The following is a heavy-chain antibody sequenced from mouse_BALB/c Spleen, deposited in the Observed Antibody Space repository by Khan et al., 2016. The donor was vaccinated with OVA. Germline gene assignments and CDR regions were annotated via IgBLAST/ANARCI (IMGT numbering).Heavy chain of an antibody. J-gene: IGHJ2*01. V-gene: IGHV6-6*02. CDR3: WILL. CDR1: GFPFSNYW. Sequence: EVKLEVSGGGLVQPGGSLKLSCVASGFPFSNYWLNWVRQPPAKGLDWVAEISLDSDDYVIFYAESVKGRFPISYDDSTSSVYMQMINLRAEVSGIYYCWILLWGQGATHTVYS. CDR2: ISLDSDDYVI.